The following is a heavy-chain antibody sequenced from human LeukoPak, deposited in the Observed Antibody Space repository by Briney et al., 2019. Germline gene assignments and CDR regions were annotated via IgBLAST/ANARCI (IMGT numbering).Heavy chain of an antibody. CDR1: GFTFSSYS. D-gene: IGHD3-22*01. CDR3: ASYYDGSGYYDAFDI. Sequence: PGGSLRLSCAASGFTFSSYSMNWVRQAPGKGLEWVANIKEDGTEKYYVDSVNGRFTISRDNAKKSLYLQMNSLRAEDTAVYYCASYYDGSGYYDAFDIWGQGTMVTVSS. J-gene: IGHJ3*02. CDR2: IKEDGTEK. V-gene: IGHV3-7*05.